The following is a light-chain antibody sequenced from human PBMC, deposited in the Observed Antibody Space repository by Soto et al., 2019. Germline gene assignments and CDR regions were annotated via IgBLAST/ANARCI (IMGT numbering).Light chain of an antibody. V-gene: IGKV3-20*01. CDR3: QQYGSSGT. CDR2: GAS. CDR1: QSVSNNY. J-gene: IGKJ1*01. Sequence: EIVLTQSPGTLSLSPGERATLSCRASQSVSNNYLAWYQQKPGQAPRLLIYGASNRATGTPDRFSGSGSGTDFTLTISRLEPEDFAVYYCQQYGSSGTFGQGTKVE.